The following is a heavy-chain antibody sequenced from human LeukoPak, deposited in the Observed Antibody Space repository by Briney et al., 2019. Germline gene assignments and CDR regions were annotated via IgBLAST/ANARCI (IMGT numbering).Heavy chain of an antibody. V-gene: IGHV4-34*01. CDR1: GGSFSDSY. J-gene: IGHJ4*02. CDR2: ISNSGDT. D-gene: IGHD4-23*01. Sequence: KPSETLSLTCAVYGGSFSDSYWSWIRQPPRDGLEWVGEISNSGDTNYNPSLKSRVTISVDTSKNQFSLNLSSVTAADTAVYYCARGSNSVAYWGQGTLVTVSS. CDR3: ARGSNSVAY.